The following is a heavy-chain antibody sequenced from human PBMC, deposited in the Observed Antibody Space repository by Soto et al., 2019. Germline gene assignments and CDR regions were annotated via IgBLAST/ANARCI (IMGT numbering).Heavy chain of an antibody. CDR3: ARRWGGTFDY. D-gene: IGHD2-21*01. CDR1: GGSISSYY. Sequence: QVQLQESGPGLVKPSETLSLTCTVSGGSISSYYWSWIRQPPGKGLEWIGYIYYSGSTNYNPSLKSRVTIPVDPSKTQFSLKLSSVTAADTAVYYCARRWGGTFDYWGQGTLVTVSS. J-gene: IGHJ4*02. CDR2: IYYSGST. V-gene: IGHV4-59*01.